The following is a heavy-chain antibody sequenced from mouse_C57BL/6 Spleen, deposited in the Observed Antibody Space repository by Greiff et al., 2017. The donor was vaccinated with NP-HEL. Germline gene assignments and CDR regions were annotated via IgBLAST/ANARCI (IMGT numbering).Heavy chain of an antibody. V-gene: IGHV1-69*01. CDR1: GYTFTSYW. Sequence: QVQLQQPGAELVMPGASVKLSCKASGYTFTSYWMHWVKQRPGQGLEWIGEIDPSDSSTNYNQKFKGKSTLTVDKSSSTAYMQLSSLTSEDAAVYYCARSGDYDAGWFAYWGQGTLVTVSA. D-gene: IGHD2-4*01. CDR3: ARSGDYDAGWFAY. CDR2: IDPSDSST. J-gene: IGHJ3*01.